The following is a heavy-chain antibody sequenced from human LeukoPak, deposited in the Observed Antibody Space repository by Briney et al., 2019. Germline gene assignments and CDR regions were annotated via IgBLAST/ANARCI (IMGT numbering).Heavy chain of an antibody. D-gene: IGHD6-19*01. CDR1: GVTFSTYA. V-gene: IGHV3-30*03. Sequence: GRSLRLSCAASGVTFSTYAMHWVRQAPGKGMEWVAVTSDDGSNKFYADPVKGRFTISRDNSKNTLNLQMNSLRPDDTAVYYCAIGHTSGWHQFEYWGQGTLVTVSS. CDR2: TSDDGSNK. J-gene: IGHJ4*02. CDR3: AIGHTSGWHQFEY.